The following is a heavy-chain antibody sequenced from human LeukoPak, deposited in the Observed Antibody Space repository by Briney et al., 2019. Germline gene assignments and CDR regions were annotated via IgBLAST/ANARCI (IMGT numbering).Heavy chain of an antibody. CDR3: ARDRGSTGILTGYYYFDY. J-gene: IGHJ4*02. D-gene: IGHD3-9*01. Sequence: GSLRLSCTVSGGSISTYYWSWIRQPPGKGLEWIGYIYYSGSTNYNPSLKSRVTISVDTSKNQFSLKLSSVTAADTAVYYCARDRGSTGILTGYYYFDYWGQGTLVTVSS. CDR2: IYYSGST. CDR1: GGSISTYY. V-gene: IGHV4-59*01.